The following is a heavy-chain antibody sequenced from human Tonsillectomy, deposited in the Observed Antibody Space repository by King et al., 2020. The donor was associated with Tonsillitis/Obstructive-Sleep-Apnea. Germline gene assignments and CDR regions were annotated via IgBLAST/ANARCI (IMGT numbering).Heavy chain of an antibody. Sequence: VQLVESGGGLVQSGGSLRLSCAASGFPFSNYGMTWFRQAPGKGLEWFSWIDVRAGTEHYADSVKGRFTISRENAKNSLFLQMNSLRDEDTAVYYCARDLVGVTSTDAFDIWGQGTMVTVSS. J-gene: IGHJ3*02. CDR2: IDVRAGTE. V-gene: IGHV3-48*02. D-gene: IGHD1-26*01. CDR1: GFPFSNYG. CDR3: ARDLVGVTSTDAFDI.